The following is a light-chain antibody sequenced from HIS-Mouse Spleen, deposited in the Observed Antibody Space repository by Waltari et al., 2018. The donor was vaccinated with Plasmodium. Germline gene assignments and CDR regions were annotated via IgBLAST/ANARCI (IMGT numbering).Light chain of an antibody. CDR2: EDS. CDR3: YSTDSSGNHRV. Sequence: SYELTQPPSVSVSPGQTARTTCSGAALPKKYSYWYQQQSGQAPVLVIYEDSKRPSGIPERFSGSSSGTMATLTISGAQVEDEADYYCYSTDSSGNHRVFGGGTKLTVL. J-gene: IGLJ3*02. V-gene: IGLV3-10*01. CDR1: ALPKKY.